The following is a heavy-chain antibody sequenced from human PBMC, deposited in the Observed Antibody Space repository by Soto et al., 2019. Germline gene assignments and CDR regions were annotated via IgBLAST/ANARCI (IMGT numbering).Heavy chain of an antibody. V-gene: IGHV4-4*07. CDR2: IYISGNT. J-gene: IGHJ5*02. Sequence: KPSETLSLTCSVSGGSVSSHYLSWVRQPAGKGLEWIGRIYISGNTKYNPSFKSRVTMSVDTSKNQVSLRLSSVTAADTAVYYCARELKPYNSGWYFTLSWSQGTQVTVYS. D-gene: IGHD6-19*01. CDR1: GGSVSSHY. CDR3: ARELKPYNSGWYFTLS.